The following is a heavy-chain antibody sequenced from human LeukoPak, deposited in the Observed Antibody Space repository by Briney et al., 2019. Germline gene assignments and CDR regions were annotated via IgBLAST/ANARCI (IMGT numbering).Heavy chain of an antibody. CDR1: GDTFSSYT. J-gene: IGHJ3*02. D-gene: IGHD5-24*01. Sequence: SVQVSCKASGDTFSSYTISWVRQAPGQWLEWMGRIIPILGIANYAQKFQGRVTITADKSTSTAYMELSSLRSEDTAVYYCARDFEGERWLQLGPFDIWGQGTMVTVSS. CDR2: IIPILGIA. CDR3: ARDFEGERWLQLGPFDI. V-gene: IGHV1-69*04.